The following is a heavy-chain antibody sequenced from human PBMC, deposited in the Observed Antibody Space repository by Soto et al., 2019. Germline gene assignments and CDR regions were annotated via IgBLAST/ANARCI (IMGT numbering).Heavy chain of an antibody. CDR2: ISSSSSYI. Sequence: PGGSLRLSCAASGFTFSSYSMNWVRQAPGKGLEWVSSISSSSSYIYYADSVKGRFTISRDNAKNSLYLQMNSLRAEDTAVYYCARDCRSTSCYFYYYGMDVWGQGTTVTVSS. D-gene: IGHD2-2*01. J-gene: IGHJ6*02. V-gene: IGHV3-21*01. CDR3: ARDCRSTSCYFYYYGMDV. CDR1: GFTFSSYS.